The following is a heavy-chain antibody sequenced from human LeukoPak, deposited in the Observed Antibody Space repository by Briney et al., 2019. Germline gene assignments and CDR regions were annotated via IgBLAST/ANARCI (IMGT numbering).Heavy chain of an antibody. V-gene: IGHV4-59*08. CDR1: GFSISSYY. Sequence: SETLSLTCTVSGFSISSYYWHWIRQPPGKGLEWIGYVYYSGSTNYNPSLKSRVTISLDTSKNQFSLRLSAVTAADTAVYYCSRQGGETLYEVWFDSWGQGTLVTVSS. J-gene: IGHJ5*01. D-gene: IGHD5/OR15-5a*01. CDR3: SRQGGETLYEVWFDS. CDR2: VYYSGST.